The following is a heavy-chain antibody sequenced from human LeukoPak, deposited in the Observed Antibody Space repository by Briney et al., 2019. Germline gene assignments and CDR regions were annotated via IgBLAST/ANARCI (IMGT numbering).Heavy chain of an antibody. CDR2: IYYSETT. Sequence: SETLSLTCTVSGGSINTANYYWGWLRQPPGMGLEWIGSIYYSETTYDNPSLKSRVTISIETSKNQFSLRLSSVTASDTAVYYCARQRADYYYYYVDVWGEGTTVAVS. J-gene: IGHJ6*03. CDR1: GGSINTANYY. CDR3: ARQRADYYYYYVDV. V-gene: IGHV4-39*01.